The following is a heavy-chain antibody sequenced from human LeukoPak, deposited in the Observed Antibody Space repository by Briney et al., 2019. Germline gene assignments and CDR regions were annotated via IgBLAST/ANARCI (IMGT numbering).Heavy chain of an antibody. V-gene: IGHV4-39*07. CDR3: ARAVAVVTAIDY. CDR1: GGSISSSSYY. J-gene: IGHJ4*02. Sequence: SETLSLTCTVSGGSISSSSYYWGWIRQPPGKGLEWIGEIYHSGSTNYNPSLKSRVTISVDKSKNQFSLKLSSVTAADTAVYYCARAVAVVTAIDYWGQGTLVTVSS. D-gene: IGHD2-21*02. CDR2: IYHSGST.